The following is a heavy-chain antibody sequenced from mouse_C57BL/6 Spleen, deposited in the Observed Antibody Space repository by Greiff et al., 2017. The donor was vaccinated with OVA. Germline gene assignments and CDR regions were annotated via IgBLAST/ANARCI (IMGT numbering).Heavy chain of an antibody. CDR1: GFTFSSYA. D-gene: IGHD2-3*01. Sequence: VQLKESGGGLVKPGGSLKLSCAASGFTFSSYAMSWVRQTPEKRLEWVATISDGGSYTYYPDNVKGRFTISRDNAKNNLYLQMSHLKSEDTAMYYCARDDGLDYWGQGTTLTVSS. CDR3: ARDDGLDY. V-gene: IGHV5-4*01. CDR2: ISDGGSYT. J-gene: IGHJ2*01.